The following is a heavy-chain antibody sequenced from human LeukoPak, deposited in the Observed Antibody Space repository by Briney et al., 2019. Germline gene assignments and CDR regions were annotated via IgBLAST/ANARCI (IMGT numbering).Heavy chain of an antibody. Sequence: GRSLRLSCAASGFTFSSYAMHWVRQAPGKGLEWVAVISYDGSNKYYADSVKGRFTISRDNSKNTLYLQMNSLRAEDTAVYYCARSGSTSNPVWGQGTLVTVPS. CDR1: GFTFSSYA. D-gene: IGHD2-2*01. CDR3: ARSGSTSNPV. J-gene: IGHJ4*02. CDR2: ISYDGSNK. V-gene: IGHV3-30-3*01.